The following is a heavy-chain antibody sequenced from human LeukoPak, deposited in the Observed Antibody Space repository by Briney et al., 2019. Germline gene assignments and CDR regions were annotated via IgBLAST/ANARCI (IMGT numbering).Heavy chain of an antibody. D-gene: IGHD3-16*02. CDR3: ASIVDPTGFDY. J-gene: IGHJ4*02. CDR2: INHSGST. V-gene: IGHV4-34*01. CDR1: GGSLSGYY. Sequence: SETLSLTCAVYGGSLSGYYWSWIRQPPGKGLEWIGEINHSGSTNYNPSLKSRVTISVGTSKNQFSLKLSSVTAADTAVYYCASIVDPTGFDYWGQGTLVTVSS.